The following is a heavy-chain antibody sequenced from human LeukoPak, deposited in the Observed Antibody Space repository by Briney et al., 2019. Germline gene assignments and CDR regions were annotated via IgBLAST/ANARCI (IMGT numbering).Heavy chain of an antibody. J-gene: IGHJ2*01. D-gene: IGHD4-23*01. CDR2: ISYDGTNK. CDR1: GFPFSSYS. Sequence: PGRSLRLSCAASGFPFSSYSMHWVRQGPGKGLEWVAVISYDGTNKYYADSVKGRFTISRDNSKNTLYLEMNSLTPEDTALYYCARDHYGGNSWDWYFDLWGRGILVTVSS. V-gene: IGHV3-30-3*01. CDR3: ARDHYGGNSWDWYFDL.